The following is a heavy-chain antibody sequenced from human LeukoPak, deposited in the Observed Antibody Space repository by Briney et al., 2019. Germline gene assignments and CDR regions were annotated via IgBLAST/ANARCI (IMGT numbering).Heavy chain of an antibody. CDR3: VRGYSEYWSD. V-gene: IGHV4-34*01. CDR1: GGSFSDFY. J-gene: IGHJ4*02. Sequence: PSETLSLTCAAYGGSFSDFYRNWIRQPPGKGLEWIGQISHSGGINYNPSLQSRVTLSVDTSNNHFSLRLTPVTAADTAVYYCVRGYSEYWSDWGQGSLVTVSS. CDR2: ISHSGGI. D-gene: IGHD3-3*01.